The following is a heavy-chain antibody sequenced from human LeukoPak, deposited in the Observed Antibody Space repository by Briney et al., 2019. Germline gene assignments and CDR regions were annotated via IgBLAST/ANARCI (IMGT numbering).Heavy chain of an antibody. Sequence: AGGSLRLSCAASGFTFSSYWMSWVRQAPGKGLEWVANIKQDGSEKYYVDSVKGRFTISRDNAKNSLYLQMNSLRAEDTAVYYCARDEAYYYDSTDMDVWGQGTTVTVSS. CDR1: GFTFSSYW. CDR2: IKQDGSEK. V-gene: IGHV3-7*01. J-gene: IGHJ6*02. CDR3: ARDEAYYYDSTDMDV. D-gene: IGHD3-22*01.